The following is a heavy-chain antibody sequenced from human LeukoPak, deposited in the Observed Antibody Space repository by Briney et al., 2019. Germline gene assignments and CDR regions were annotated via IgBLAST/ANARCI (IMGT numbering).Heavy chain of an antibody. CDR3: ARRYCSSTSCYPSDCDY. CDR1: GFTFSSYS. D-gene: IGHD2-2*01. Sequence: GSLSLSCAASGFTFSSYSMNWVRQAPGKGLGWVSSISSSRSYIYYADSVKGRFTISRDNAKNSLYLQMNSLRAEDTAVYYCARRYCSSTSCYPSDCDYWGQGTLVTVSS. CDR2: ISSSRSYI. V-gene: IGHV3-21*01. J-gene: IGHJ4*02.